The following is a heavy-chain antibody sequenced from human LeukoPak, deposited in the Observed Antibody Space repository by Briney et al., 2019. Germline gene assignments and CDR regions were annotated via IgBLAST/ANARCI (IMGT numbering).Heavy chain of an antibody. CDR3: AKDTRGRVIAAAGSDY. J-gene: IGHJ4*02. CDR2: ISGSGGST. Sequence: SLRLSXXXXGVTFSSDAMSWVRQAPGKGRGWGSAISGSGGSTYYADSVKARFTISRDNSKNPLYLQINSLRAEDTAVYYCAKDTRGRVIAAAGSDYWGQGTLVTVSS. CDR1: GVTFSSDA. V-gene: IGHV3-23*01. D-gene: IGHD6-13*01.